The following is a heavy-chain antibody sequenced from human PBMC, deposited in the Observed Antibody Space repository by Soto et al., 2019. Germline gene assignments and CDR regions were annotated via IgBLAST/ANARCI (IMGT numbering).Heavy chain of an antibody. CDR2: IIPIFGTA. V-gene: IGHV1-69*12. D-gene: IGHD5-12*01. CDR3: ASVRGYSGYDFDYYYGMDV. J-gene: IGHJ6*02. Sequence: QVQLVQSGAEVKKPGSSVKVSCKASGGTFSSYAISWVRQAPGQGLEWMGGIIPIFGTANYAQKFQGRVTITADESTSTAYMVLSSLRSEDTAVYYCASVRGYSGYDFDYYYGMDVWGQGTTVTVSS. CDR1: GGTFSSYA.